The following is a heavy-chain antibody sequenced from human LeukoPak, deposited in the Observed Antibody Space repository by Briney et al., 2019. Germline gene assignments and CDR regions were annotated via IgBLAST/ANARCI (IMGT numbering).Heavy chain of an antibody. Sequence: SSVQVSCKASGYTFTVYYIHWVRQAPGQGLEWMGWIVPNNGETHYAQKFQGRVTMTRDTSISTAYMELSRLTSDDTAVYFCARDEGRGGDLGYWGQGTLVSVSS. CDR1: GYTFTVYY. V-gene: IGHV1-2*02. J-gene: IGHJ4*02. CDR2: IVPNNGET. CDR3: ARDEGRGGDLGY. D-gene: IGHD3-10*01.